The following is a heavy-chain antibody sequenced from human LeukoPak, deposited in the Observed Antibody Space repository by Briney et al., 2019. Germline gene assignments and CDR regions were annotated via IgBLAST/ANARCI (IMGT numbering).Heavy chain of an antibody. CDR2: IKQDGSEK. CDR3: ARGISGPHYFDY. V-gene: IGHV3-7*03. D-gene: IGHD3-10*01. Sequence: GGSLRLSCAASGFIFSRYWMIWVRQAPGKGLEWVANIKQDGSEKYYVDSVKGRFTISRDNAKNSLYLQTNSLRAEDTALYYCARGISGPHYFDYWGQGTLVTASS. J-gene: IGHJ4*02. CDR1: GFIFSRYW.